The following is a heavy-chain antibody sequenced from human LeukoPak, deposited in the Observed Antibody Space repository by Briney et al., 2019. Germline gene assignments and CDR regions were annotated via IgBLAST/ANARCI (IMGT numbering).Heavy chain of an antibody. D-gene: IGHD6-19*01. J-gene: IGHJ2*01. CDR2: INHSGST. Sequence: SEALSLTCAVYGGSFSGYYWSWIRQPPGKGLEWIGEINHSGSTNYNPSLKSRVTISVDTSKNQFSLRLSSVTAADTAVYYCARVLEGSSGQHWYFDLWGRGTLVTVSS. V-gene: IGHV4-34*01. CDR3: ARVLEGSSGQHWYFDL. CDR1: GGSFSGYY.